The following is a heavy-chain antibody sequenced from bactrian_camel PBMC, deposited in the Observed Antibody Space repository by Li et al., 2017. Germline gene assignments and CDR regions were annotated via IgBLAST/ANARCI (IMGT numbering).Heavy chain of an antibody. Sequence: VQLVESGGGSVTAGGSLRLSCAAPGYTNSDYCMGWFRQAPGKEREGIASIDVDGFTTYADSVKGRFTISQNNAKNTIYLQMNNLKPDDTAVWQNLYASGWEPQKVILARGPRSPSP. V-gene: IGHV3S42*01. D-gene: IGHD1*01. J-gene: IGHJ4*01. CDR2: IDVDGFT. CDR1: GYTNSDYC.